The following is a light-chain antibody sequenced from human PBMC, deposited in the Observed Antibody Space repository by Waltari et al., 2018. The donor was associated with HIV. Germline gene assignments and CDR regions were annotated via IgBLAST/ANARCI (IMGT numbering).Light chain of an antibody. CDR2: DVD. Sequence: AVTQPASVAGLPGQSTPLSCTGGHSAFGIYNFFSWYQQHSGKPPRLILYDVDSRASGVSDRFSGSMSGNTASLTISGLRAEDEAHYYCASFTGDSTVMFGGGTEVTVL. V-gene: IGLV2-14*03. CDR3: ASFTGDSTVM. J-gene: IGLJ3*02. CDR1: HSAFGIYNF.